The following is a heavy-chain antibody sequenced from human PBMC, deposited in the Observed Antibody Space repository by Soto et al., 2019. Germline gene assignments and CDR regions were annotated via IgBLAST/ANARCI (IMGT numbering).Heavy chain of an antibody. V-gene: IGHV4-59*01. CDR1: GGSISSYY. CDR2: IYYSGST. CDR3: ARDLSEEGFDP. Sequence: SETLSLTCTVSGGSISSYYWSWIRQPPGKGLEWIGYIYYSGSTNYNPSLKSRVTISVDTSKNQFSLKLSSVTAADTAVYYCARDLSEEGFDPWRQRTLVTVSS. J-gene: IGHJ5*02.